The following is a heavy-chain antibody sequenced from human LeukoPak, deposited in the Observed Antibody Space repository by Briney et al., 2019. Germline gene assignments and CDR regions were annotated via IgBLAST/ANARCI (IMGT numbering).Heavy chain of an antibody. V-gene: IGHV3-30*18. Sequence: GGSLSLSCAASGFTFWSYGMHWVRQAPGKGLEWVAVISYDGSNKKFADSVKGRFTISRDNSKNTLYLQMNSLRAEDTAVYYCAKGLVVVPDGMDVWGQGTTVTVSS. D-gene: IGHD2-2*01. CDR2: ISYDGSNK. CDR3: AKGLVVVPDGMDV. J-gene: IGHJ6*02. CDR1: GFTFWSYG.